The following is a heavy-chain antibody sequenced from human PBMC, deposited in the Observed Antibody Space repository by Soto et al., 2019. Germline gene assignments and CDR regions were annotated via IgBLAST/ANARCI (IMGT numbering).Heavy chain of an antibody. Sequence: PGGSLRLSCATSGFTFSDYYMSWIRQAPGKGLEWLSHISPKGTSRNYADSVKGRFTISRDNTKSSLFLQMNSLGVEDTAVYYCARGGGGGLIELWGQGVLVTVSS. D-gene: IGHD2-21*01. CDR3: ARGGGGGLIEL. V-gene: IGHV3-11*04. CDR1: GFTFSDYY. CDR2: ISPKGTSR. J-gene: IGHJ1*01.